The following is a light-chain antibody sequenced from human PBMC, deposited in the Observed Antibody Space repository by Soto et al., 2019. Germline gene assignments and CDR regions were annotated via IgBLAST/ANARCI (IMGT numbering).Light chain of an antibody. V-gene: IGLV1-40*01. CDR1: SSNIGAGYD. CDR3: QSYDSSLGGSGV. Sequence: QPVLTQPPSVSGAPGQRVTVSCTGSSSNIGAGYDVHWYQQLPGAAPKLLISGNNNRPSGVPDRFSGSKSGTSASLAITGLQAEDEADYYCQSYDSSLGGSGVFGGGTQLTVL. CDR2: GNN. J-gene: IGLJ3*02.